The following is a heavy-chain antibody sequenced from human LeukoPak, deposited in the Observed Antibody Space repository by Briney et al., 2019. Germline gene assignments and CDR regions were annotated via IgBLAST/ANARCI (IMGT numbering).Heavy chain of an antibody. CDR3: ARADWSMLEY. D-gene: IGHD1-1*01. Sequence: ASVKVSCKASGYTFTVYYIHWVRQAPGQGLEWMGWISPKSGDTNFAQKFQGRVTMTRDTSISTVYMELSRLTSDDTAVYYCARADWSMLEYWGQGTLVTVSS. V-gene: IGHV1-2*02. CDR1: GYTFTVYY. CDR2: ISPKSGDT. J-gene: IGHJ4*02.